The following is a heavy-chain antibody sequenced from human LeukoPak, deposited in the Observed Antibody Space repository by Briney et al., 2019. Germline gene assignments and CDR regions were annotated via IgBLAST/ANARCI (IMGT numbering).Heavy chain of an antibody. CDR3: ARVRQHNYYYGMDV. CDR2: IYYSGST. V-gene: IGHV4-61*01. Sequence: SETLSLTCTVSGGSVSSGSYYWSWIRQPPGTGLEWIGYIYYSGSTNYNPSLKSRVTISVDTSKNQFSLKLSSVTAADTAVYYCARVRQHNYYYGMDVWGQGTTVTVSS. D-gene: IGHD1-1*01. CDR1: GGSVSSGSYY. J-gene: IGHJ6*02.